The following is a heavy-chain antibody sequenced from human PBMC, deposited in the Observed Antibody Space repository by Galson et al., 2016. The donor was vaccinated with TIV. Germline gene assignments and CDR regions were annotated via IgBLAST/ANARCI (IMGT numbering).Heavy chain of an antibody. J-gene: IGHJ2*01. V-gene: IGHV3-11*06. Sequence: SLRLSCAASGFAFSDYYMTWIRQAPGKGLEWISYIGPTSKYATYAGSVKGRFTISRDNAKNSLFLQMNSLSAEDSAIYYCARESPNTGSYSYWYFDLWGRGTLVTVSS. D-gene: IGHD1-26*01. CDR3: ARESPNTGSYSYWYFDL. CDR2: IGPTSKYA. CDR1: GFAFSDYY.